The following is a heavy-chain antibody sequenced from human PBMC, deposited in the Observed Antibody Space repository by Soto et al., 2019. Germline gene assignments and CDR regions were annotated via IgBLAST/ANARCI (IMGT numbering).Heavy chain of an antibody. V-gene: IGHV1-3*01. Sequence: ASVKVSCKASGYTFTSYAMHWVRQAPGQRLEWMGWINAGNGNTKYSQKFQGRVTITRDTSASTAYMELSSLRSEDTAVYYCARPLDFWSGLYQDGMDVWGQGTTVTVS. CDR2: INAGNGNT. D-gene: IGHD3-3*01. J-gene: IGHJ6*02. CDR1: GYTFTSYA. CDR3: ARPLDFWSGLYQDGMDV.